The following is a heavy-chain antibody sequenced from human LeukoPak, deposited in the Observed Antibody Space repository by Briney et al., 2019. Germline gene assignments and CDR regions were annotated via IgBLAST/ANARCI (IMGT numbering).Heavy chain of an antibody. CDR3: ARQIVVVPAAINWFDP. CDR2: IYYSGST. V-gene: IGHV4-59*01. D-gene: IGHD2-2*02. CDR1: GGSISSYY. Sequence: SETLSLTCTVFGGSISSYYWSWIRQPPGKGLEWIGYIYYSGSTNYNPSLRSRVTISVDTSKNQFSLKLSSVTAADTAVYYCARQIVVVPAAINWFDPWGQGTLVTVSS. J-gene: IGHJ5*02.